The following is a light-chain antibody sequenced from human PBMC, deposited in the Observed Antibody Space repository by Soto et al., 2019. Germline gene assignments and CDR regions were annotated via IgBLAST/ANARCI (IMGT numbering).Light chain of an antibody. CDR3: QESYSTPWA. CDR2: AAS. Sequence: DIQVTQSPSSLSASVGDRVTITCRASQSISSYLNWYQQKPGKAPKLLIYAASNLQSGVPSRFSGSGSGTDFSLTISSLQPEDFASYYCQESYSTPWAFGQGTKVEI. J-gene: IGKJ1*01. V-gene: IGKV1-39*01. CDR1: QSISSY.